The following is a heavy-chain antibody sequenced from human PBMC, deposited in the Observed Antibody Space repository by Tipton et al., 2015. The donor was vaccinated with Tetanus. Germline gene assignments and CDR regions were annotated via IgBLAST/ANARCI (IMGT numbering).Heavy chain of an antibody. J-gene: IGHJ6*02. Sequence: QLVQSGAEVKKPGASVKVSCKASGYTFTNYYIYWVRQAPGQGLEWMGWIDPNRGGTVYAQKFQGRVTMTRDTSISTAYMELRSLRSDDTAVYYCARDRGDYIFYGMDVWGPGATVTVS. D-gene: IGHD3-16*01. CDR3: ARDRGDYIFYGMDV. CDR1: GYTFTNYY. CDR2: IDPNRGGT. V-gene: IGHV1-2*02.